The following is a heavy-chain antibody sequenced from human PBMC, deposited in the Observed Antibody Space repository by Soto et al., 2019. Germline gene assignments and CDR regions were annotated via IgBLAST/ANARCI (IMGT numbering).Heavy chain of an antibody. Sequence: LRLSCAASGFTFSSYWMHWVRQAPGKGLVWVSRINSDGSSTSYADSVKGRFTISRDNAKNTLYLQMNSLRAEDTAVYYCARDPTDVVAAYYWGQGTLVTVSS. J-gene: IGHJ4*02. CDR2: INSDGSST. CDR1: GFTFSSYW. D-gene: IGHD2-15*01. CDR3: ARDPTDVVAAYY. V-gene: IGHV3-74*01.